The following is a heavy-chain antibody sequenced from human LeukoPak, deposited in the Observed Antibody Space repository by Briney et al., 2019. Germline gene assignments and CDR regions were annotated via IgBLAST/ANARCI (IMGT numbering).Heavy chain of an antibody. Sequence: GGSLRLSCAASGFTFSSYRMNWVRQAPAKGLELVANIKQDGSEKYYVDSVKIRVTISRDNAENSLYLQMKNRRPQATAFYYFARPSSSWYEPFYYYYYYMDVWGKGTTVTVSS. CDR1: GFTFSSYR. J-gene: IGHJ6*03. D-gene: IGHD6-13*01. CDR2: IKQDGSEK. V-gene: IGHV3-7*01. CDR3: ARPSSSWYEPFYYYYYYMDV.